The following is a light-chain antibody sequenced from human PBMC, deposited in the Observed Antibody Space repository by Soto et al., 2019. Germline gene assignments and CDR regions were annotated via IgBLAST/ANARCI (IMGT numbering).Light chain of an antibody. CDR2: AVS. CDR1: SSDVGGYND. V-gene: IGLV2-8*01. Sequence: QSALTQPPSASGSPGQSVTISCTGTSSDVGGYNDVSWYQQHPGKAPKLMIYAVSKRPSGVPDRFSGSKSGNTASLTVSGLQAEDEADYYCRSYAGSNISVVFGGGTKLTVL. J-gene: IGLJ2*01. CDR3: RSYAGSNISVV.